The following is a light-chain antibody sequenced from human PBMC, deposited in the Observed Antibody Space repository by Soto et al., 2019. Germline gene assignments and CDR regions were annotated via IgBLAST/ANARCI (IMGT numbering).Light chain of an antibody. CDR1: QRISSNS. CDR3: QQYGSSLRT. J-gene: IGKJ1*01. V-gene: IGKV3-20*01. CDR2: DAS. Sequence: EIVLTQSPGTLSLSPGERATLSCRASQRISSNSLAWYQQKPGQAPRLLIYDASNRATGIPDRFSGSGSGTDFTLTISSLEPEDFAVYYCQQYGSSLRTFGQGTKVDIK.